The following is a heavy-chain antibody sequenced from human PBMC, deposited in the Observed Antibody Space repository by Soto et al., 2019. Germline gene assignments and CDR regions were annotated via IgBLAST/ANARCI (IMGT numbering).Heavy chain of an antibody. J-gene: IGHJ6*02. CDR3: ARRAVAPAPIGYFHYHLDV. CDR2: IIPIFGAL. Sequence: QVQLVQSGAEVKKPGSSVKVPCKTSGGTFDNYAINWVRQAPGQGLEWMGGIIPIFGALNYAQKFQGRVTITADKSTSTAYMELGSLTSEDTAVYYCARRAVAPAPIGYFHYHLDVWGQGTTVTVSS. CDR1: GGTFDNYA. D-gene: IGHD2-2*02. V-gene: IGHV1-69*06.